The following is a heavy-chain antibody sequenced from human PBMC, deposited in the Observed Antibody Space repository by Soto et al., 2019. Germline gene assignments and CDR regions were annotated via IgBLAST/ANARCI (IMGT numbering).Heavy chain of an antibody. J-gene: IGHJ5*02. CDR1: GGSFSGYY. CDR3: ARSLGVAINWFDP. Sequence: TLSLTCAVYGGSFSGYYWSWIRQPPGKGLEWIGEINHSGSTNYNPSLKIRVTISVDTSKNQFSLKLSSVTAADTAVYYCARSLGVAINWFDPWGQGTLVTVSS. D-gene: IGHD5-12*01. CDR2: INHSGST. V-gene: IGHV4-34*01.